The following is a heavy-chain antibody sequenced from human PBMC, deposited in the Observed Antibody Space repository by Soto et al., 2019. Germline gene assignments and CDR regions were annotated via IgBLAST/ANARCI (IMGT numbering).Heavy chain of an antibody. J-gene: IGHJ4*02. CDR3: AIVRVADSPLDH. D-gene: IGHD3-10*02. CDR2: MSYDGSAK. V-gene: IGHV3-30*02. CDR1: GFIFSNNG. Sequence: GGSLRLSCEGSGFIFSNNGMHWVRRAPGKGLEWVAFMSYDGSAKFLAGSVKGRFTISRDNSKSTLFLHMSSLRAEDTAMYYCAIVRVADSPLDHWGQGTPVTVS.